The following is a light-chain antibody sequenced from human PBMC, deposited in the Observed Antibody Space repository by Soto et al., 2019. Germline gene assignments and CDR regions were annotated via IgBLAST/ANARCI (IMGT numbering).Light chain of an antibody. CDR3: LQHNSYPWT. V-gene: IGKV1-17*03. CDR1: QGISNY. CDR2: AAS. Sequence: DIQMTQSPSAMSASVRDRVTISFGASQGISNYLAWFQQKTAKGPKRLIYAASSLQSGVPSRFSGSVSGTEFTLTISSLQPEDFATYYCLQHNSYPWTVGQGTKL. J-gene: IGKJ1*01.